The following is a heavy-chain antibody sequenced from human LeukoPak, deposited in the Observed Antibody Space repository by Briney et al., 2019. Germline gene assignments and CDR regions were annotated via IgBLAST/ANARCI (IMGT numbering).Heavy chain of an antibody. CDR1: GASIGPYY. V-gene: IGHV4-59*08. Sequence: SETLSLTCSVSGASIGPYYWVWIRQPPGKGLEWIGYVFYNGRTSYNPSLKSRVTISADTSKNQFSLKMNSVTAADTAVYYCASGNYYQDYWGQGTVVTVSS. D-gene: IGHD1-26*01. CDR3: ASGNYYQDY. CDR2: VFYNGRT. J-gene: IGHJ4*02.